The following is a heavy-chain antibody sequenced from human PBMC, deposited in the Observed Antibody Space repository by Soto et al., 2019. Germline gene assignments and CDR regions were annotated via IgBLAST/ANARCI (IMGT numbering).Heavy chain of an antibody. Sequence: QVQLVQSGAEVKKPGASVNVSCKASGFTFIKYAMHWVRQAPGQRPEWMGWINAGNGNTRYSQRWQGRVTITRDTSASTVYMDLRSLRSEDTAVSYCARDYADIAVAGIPLLAHWGQGTLVTVSS. CDR1: GFTFIKYA. V-gene: IGHV1-3*01. CDR2: INAGNGNT. CDR3: ARDYADIAVAGIPLLAH. D-gene: IGHD6-19*01. J-gene: IGHJ4*01.